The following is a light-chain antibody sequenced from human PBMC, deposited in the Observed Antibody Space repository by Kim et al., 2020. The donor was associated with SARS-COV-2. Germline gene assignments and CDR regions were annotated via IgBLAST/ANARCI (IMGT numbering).Light chain of an antibody. CDR3: QSYDNGNQV. Sequence: GKTVTISCTGSSGSIARNDVQWYQQRPGSAPTTVIYEDSNRPSGVPDRFSGSIDTASSSASLTISGLKTEDEADYYCQSYDNGNQVFGGGTQLTVL. CDR1: SGSIARND. J-gene: IGLJ3*02. CDR2: EDS. V-gene: IGLV6-57*02.